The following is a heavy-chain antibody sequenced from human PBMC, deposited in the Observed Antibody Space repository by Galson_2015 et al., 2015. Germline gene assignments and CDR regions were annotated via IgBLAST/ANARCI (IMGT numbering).Heavy chain of an antibody. CDR1: GFSISGHY. CDR3: ARLTYGSGSLGFDS. V-gene: IGHV3-72*01. Sequence: SLRLSCAASGFSISGHYMDWVRQAPGKGLEWIGRTRNKINSYSAEYAASVTTRFIISRDDSRNSLYLQINSLKIEDTAVYYCARLTYGSGSLGFDSWGHGVLVTVS. J-gene: IGHJ5*01. CDR2: TRNKINSYSA. D-gene: IGHD3-10*01.